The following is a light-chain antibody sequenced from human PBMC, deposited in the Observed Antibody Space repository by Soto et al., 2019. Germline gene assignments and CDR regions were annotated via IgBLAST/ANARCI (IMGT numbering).Light chain of an antibody. CDR1: QSVSSN. V-gene: IGKV3-15*01. CDR2: GAS. J-gene: IGKJ4*01. Sequence: EIVTTQSPATLSVSPGETATLSCRASQSVSSNLAWYQQKPGQAPRLLIYGASTRATGIPARFSGSGSGTEFTLTISSLQPDDFATYYCQQYNSYSLTFGGGTKVDI. CDR3: QQYNSYSLT.